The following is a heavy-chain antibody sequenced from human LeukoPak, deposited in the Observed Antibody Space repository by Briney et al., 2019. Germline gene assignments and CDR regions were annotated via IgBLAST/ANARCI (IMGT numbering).Heavy chain of an antibody. CDR1: GGSFSGYY. V-gene: IGHV4-34*01. D-gene: IGHD4-17*01. CDR3: ARGVDGDYEDY. CDR2: INHSGST. Sequence: SETLSLTCAVYGGSFSGYYWSWIRQPPGKGLEWIGEINHSGSTNYNPSLKSRVTISVDTSKNQFSLKLSSVTAADTAVYYCARGVDGDYEDYWGQGTLVTVSS. J-gene: IGHJ4*02.